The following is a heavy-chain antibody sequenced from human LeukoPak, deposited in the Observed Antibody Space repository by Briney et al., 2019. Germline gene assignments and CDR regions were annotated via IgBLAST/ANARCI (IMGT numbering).Heavy chain of an antibody. V-gene: IGHV3-64*01. CDR1: GFTFSSYA. CDR3: AKDLGGVHYFDY. D-gene: IGHD3-10*01. CDR2: ISSNGGST. Sequence: GGSLRLSCAASGFTFSSYAMHWVRQAPGKGLEYVSAISSNGGSTYYANSVKGRFTISRDNSKNTLYLQMNSLRPEDTAVYYCAKDLGGVHYFDYWGQGTLVSVSS. J-gene: IGHJ4*02.